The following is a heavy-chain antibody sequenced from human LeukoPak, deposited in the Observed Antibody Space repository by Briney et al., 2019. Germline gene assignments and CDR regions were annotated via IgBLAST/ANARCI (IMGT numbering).Heavy chain of an antibody. CDR2: ISYDGSNK. Sequence: GGSLRLSCAASGFTFSSYAMHWVRQAPGKGLEWVAVISYDGSNKYYADSVKGRFTISRDKTKNTLYLQINSLRAEDTAVYCCARELYSSAPLIFYYGMHVWGQGPTVTVSS. D-gene: IGHD6-25*01. CDR3: ARELYSSAPLIFYYGMHV. V-gene: IGHV3-30-3*01. CDR1: GFTFSSYA. J-gene: IGHJ6*02.